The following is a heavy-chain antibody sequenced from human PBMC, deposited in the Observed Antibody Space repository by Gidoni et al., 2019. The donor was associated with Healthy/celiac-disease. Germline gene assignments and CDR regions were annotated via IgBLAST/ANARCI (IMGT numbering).Heavy chain of an antibody. CDR1: GFTFRSYG. V-gene: IGHV3-30*18. Sequence: QVQLVESGGGVVQPGRSLRLSCAASGFTFRSYGMHWVRQAPGKGLEWVAVISYDGSNKYYADSVKGRFTISRDNSKNTLYLQMNSLRAEDTAVYYCAKGASSSWDEHIDYWGQGTLVTVSS. J-gene: IGHJ4*02. D-gene: IGHD6-13*01. CDR3: AKGASSSWDEHIDY. CDR2: ISYDGSNK.